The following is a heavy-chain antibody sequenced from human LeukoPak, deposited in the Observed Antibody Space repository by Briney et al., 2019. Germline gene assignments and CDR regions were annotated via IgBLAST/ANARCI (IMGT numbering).Heavy chain of an antibody. CDR1: GFTFDDYA. J-gene: IGHJ4*02. D-gene: IGHD6-19*01. V-gene: IGHV3-9*01. CDR3: ARAPQWPWYYFDY. CDR2: ISWNSGSI. Sequence: GGSLRLSCAASGFTFDDYAMHWVRQAPGKGLEWVSGISWNSGSIGYADSVKGRFTISRDNAKNSLYLQMNSLRAEDTAVYYCARAPQWPWYYFDYWGQGTLVTVSS.